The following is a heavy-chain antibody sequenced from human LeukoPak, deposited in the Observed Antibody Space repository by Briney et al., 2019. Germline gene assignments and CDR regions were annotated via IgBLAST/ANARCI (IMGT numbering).Heavy chain of an antibody. CDR2: ISSSSCYI. CDR1: GFTFSSYR. Sequence: GGSLSLSCAASGFTFSSYRMNWVRQAPGKGLEWVASISSSSCYIYYADSVKGRFTISRDNSKNTLYLQMNSLRAEDTAVYYCAKWVYSRGCDYWGQRTLVTVSS. CDR3: AKWVYSRGCDY. J-gene: IGHJ4*02. V-gene: IGHV3-21*04. D-gene: IGHD6-13*01.